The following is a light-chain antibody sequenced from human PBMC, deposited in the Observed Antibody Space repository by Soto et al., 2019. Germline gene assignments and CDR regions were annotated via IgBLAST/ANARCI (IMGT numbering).Light chain of an antibody. J-gene: IGKJ1*01. Sequence: VMTHSPATLSVSPGEGATLSCRASQSVSSNLVWYQHRPGQAPRLLIYGASTRATDIPARFSGSGSGTQFTLTISSLQSEDFAVYYCQQYNNWPETFGQGTKVDI. V-gene: IGKV3-15*01. CDR1: QSVSSN. CDR3: QQYNNWPET. CDR2: GAS.